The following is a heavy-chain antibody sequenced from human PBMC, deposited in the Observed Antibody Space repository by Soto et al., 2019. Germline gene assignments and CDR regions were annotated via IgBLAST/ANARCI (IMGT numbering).Heavy chain of an antibody. CDR2: MNPNSGNT. CDR1: GYTFTSYD. Sequence: ASVKVSCKASGYTFTSYDINWVRQATGQGLEWMGWMNPNSGNTGYAQKFQGRVTMTRNTSISTAYMELSSLRSEDTAVYYCASRRVVVDYYYYYGMDVWGQGTTVTVSS. J-gene: IGHJ6*02. V-gene: IGHV1-8*01. D-gene: IGHD3-22*01. CDR3: ASRRVVVDYYYYYGMDV.